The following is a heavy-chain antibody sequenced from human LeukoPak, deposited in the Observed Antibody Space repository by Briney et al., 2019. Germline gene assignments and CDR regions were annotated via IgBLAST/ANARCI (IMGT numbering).Heavy chain of an antibody. CDR2: INPNSGGT. V-gene: IGHV1-2*02. CDR3: ARVRYTVLRPDY. Sequence: ASVKVSCKASVYTFTGYYMHWGRQAPGQGLEWMGWINPNSGGTNYAQKFQGRVTMTRDTSISTAYMELSRLRSDDTAVYYCARVRYTVLRPDYWGQGTLVTVSS. CDR1: VYTFTGYY. J-gene: IGHJ4*02. D-gene: IGHD3-3*01.